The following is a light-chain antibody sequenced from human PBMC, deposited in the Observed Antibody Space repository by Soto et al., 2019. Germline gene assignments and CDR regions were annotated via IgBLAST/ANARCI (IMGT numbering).Light chain of an antibody. J-gene: IGKJ1*01. V-gene: IGKV4-1*01. CDR3: QQHYSLPRT. CDR1: QSVLYSSNNKNY. CDR2: WAS. Sequence: DIVMTQSPDSLAVSLGERATINCKSSQSVLYSSNNKNYLAWYQQKPGQPPKVIIYWASTRESGVPDRFSGSGSGTDFTLTISSLQAEDVAVYYCQQHYSLPRTFGQGTKVEIK.